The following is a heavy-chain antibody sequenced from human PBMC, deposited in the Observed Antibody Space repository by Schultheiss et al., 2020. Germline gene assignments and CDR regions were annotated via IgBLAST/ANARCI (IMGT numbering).Heavy chain of an antibody. J-gene: IGHJ4*02. D-gene: IGHD6-6*01. CDR2: ISAYNGNT. CDR1: GHIFSGYG. Sequence: ASVKVSCKASGHIFSGYGISWVRQTPGQGLEWMGWISAYNGNTNYAQKLQGRVTMTTDTSTSTAYMELSSLRSDDTAVYYCARGISSSSPLDYWGQGTLVTVS. CDR3: ARGISSSSPLDY. V-gene: IGHV1-18*01.